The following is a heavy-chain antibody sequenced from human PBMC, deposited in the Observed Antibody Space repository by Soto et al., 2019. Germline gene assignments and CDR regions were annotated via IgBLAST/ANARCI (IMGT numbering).Heavy chain of an antibody. CDR1: GGSFSGYY. CDR3: ARRGIQLWLHYYYYGMDV. Sequence: SETLSLTCAVYGGSFSGYYWSWIRQPPGKGLEWIGEINHSGSTNYNPSLKSRVTISVDTSKNQFSLKLSSVTAADTAVYYCARRGIQLWLHYYYYGMDVWGQGTTVTVSS. D-gene: IGHD5-18*01. V-gene: IGHV4-34*01. J-gene: IGHJ6*02. CDR2: INHSGST.